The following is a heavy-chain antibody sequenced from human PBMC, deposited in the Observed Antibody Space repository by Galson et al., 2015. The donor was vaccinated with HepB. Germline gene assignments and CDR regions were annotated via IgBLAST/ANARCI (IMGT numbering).Heavy chain of an antibody. V-gene: IGHV5-51*03. CDR1: GYSFTRYW. D-gene: IGHD2-2*01. Sequence: QSGAEVKKPGESLKISCKGFGYSFTRYWIGWVRQMPGKGLEWMGIIHPGDSNIRYSPSFQGQVTISADKSISTAFLQWSSLKASDTAMYYCARLYCSSTSCSNYYYYYMDVWGRGTTVTVSS. CDR2: IHPGDSNI. CDR3: ARLYCSSTSCSNYYYYYMDV. J-gene: IGHJ6*03.